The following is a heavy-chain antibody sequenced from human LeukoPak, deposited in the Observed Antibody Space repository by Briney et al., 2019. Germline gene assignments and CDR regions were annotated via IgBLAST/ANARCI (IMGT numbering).Heavy chain of an antibody. D-gene: IGHD6-13*01. Sequence: ASVKVPCKASGYTFTGYYMHWVRQAPGQGLEWMGWINPNSGGTNYAQKFQGRVTMTRDTSISTAYMELSSLRSEDTAVYYCARGAAAGYFDYWGQGTLVTVSS. CDR3: ARGAAAGYFDY. CDR2: INPNSGGT. V-gene: IGHV1-2*02. CDR1: GYTFTGYY. J-gene: IGHJ4*02.